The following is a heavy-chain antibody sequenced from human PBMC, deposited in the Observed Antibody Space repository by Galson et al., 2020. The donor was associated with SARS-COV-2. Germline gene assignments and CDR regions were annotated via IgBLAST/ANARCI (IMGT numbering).Heavy chain of an antibody. J-gene: IGHJ5*02. CDR3: ARDLGGPLRP. CDR2: ISYDGSNK. V-gene: IGHV3-30-3*01. Sequence: GGSLRLSCAASGFTFSSYAMHWVRQAPGKGLEWVAVISYDGSNKYYADSVKGRFTISRDNSKNTLYLQMNSLRAEDTAVYYCARDLGGPLRPWGQGTLVTVSS. D-gene: IGHD2-15*01. CDR1: GFTFSSYA.